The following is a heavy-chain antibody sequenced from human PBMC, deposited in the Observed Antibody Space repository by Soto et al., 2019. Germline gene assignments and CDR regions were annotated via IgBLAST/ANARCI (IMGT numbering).Heavy chain of an antibody. CDR2: INPNSGGT. CDR1: GYTFTGYY. V-gene: IGHV1-2*04. CDR3: ARMTFSGYYGMDV. Sequence: ASVKVSCKASGYTFTGYYMHWVRQAPGQGLEWMGWINPNSGGTNYAQKFQGWVTMTRDTSISTAYMELSRLRSDDTAVYYCARMTFSGYYGMDVWGQGTTVTVSS. J-gene: IGHJ6*02. D-gene: IGHD3-10*01.